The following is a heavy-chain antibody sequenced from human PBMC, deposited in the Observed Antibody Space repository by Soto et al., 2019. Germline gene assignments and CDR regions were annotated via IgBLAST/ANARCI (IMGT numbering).Heavy chain of an antibody. Sequence: SGPTLVNPTQTLTLTCTFSGFSLNTSGVGVGWIRQPPGKALEWIALIYWDDDKLYTPSLRSRLTITKDTSKNQVVLTMTNMDPVDTATYYCAHTFFDYVGGTFRFTKAYFAYWGQGALVTVSS. CDR1: GFSLNTSGVG. D-gene: IGHD3-16*02. CDR3: AHTFFDYVGGTFRFTKAYFAY. CDR2: IYWDDDK. V-gene: IGHV2-5*02. J-gene: IGHJ4*02.